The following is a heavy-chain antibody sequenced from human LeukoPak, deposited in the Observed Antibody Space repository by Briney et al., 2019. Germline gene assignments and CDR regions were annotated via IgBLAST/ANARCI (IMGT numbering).Heavy chain of an antibody. CDR1: GRSFSGYY. J-gene: IGHJ4*02. V-gene: IGHV4-34*01. Sequence: PSETLSLTCAVYGRSFSGYYWSWIRQPPGKGLEWIGEINHSGSTNYNPSLKSRVTISVDTSKNQFSLKLSSVTAADTAVYYCAGSDGYWGQGALVTVSS. CDR3: AGSDGY. CDR2: INHSGST.